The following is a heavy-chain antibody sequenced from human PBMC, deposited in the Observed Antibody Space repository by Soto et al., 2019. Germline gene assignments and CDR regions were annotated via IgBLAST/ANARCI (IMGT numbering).Heavy chain of an antibody. J-gene: IGHJ5*02. CDR1: GYSFTSYW. V-gene: IGHV5-10-1*01. CDR3: ARQTGYCSGGSCPGVKWFDP. CDR2: IDPSDSYT. Sequence: GESLKISCKGSGYSFTSYWISWVRQMPGKGLKWMGRIDPSDSYTNYSPSFQGHVTISADKSISTAYLQWSSLKASDTAMYYCARQTGYCSGGSCPGVKWFDPWGQGTLVTVSS. D-gene: IGHD2-15*01.